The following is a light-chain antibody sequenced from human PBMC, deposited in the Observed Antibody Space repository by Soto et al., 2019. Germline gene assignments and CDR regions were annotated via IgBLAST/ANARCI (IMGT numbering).Light chain of an antibody. CDR3: MQGTKCPGT. CDR1: QSIVYSDGNTY. Sequence: DVAVTQSPLSLPVTLGQLDSISCRSSQSIVYSDGNTYLSLFNQRTGQSPRRLIYKVSNRDSGVTDRFSGSGSGTDLTLKSSRGEAEDFGEYYCMQGTKCPGTFGQGTKLQIQ. J-gene: IGKJ2*01. CDR2: KVS. V-gene: IGKV2-30*01.